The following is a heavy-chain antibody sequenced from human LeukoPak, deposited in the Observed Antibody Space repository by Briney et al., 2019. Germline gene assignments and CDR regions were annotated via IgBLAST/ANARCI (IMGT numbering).Heavy chain of an antibody. CDR1: GGSFSGYY. CDR2: INHSGST. Sequence: SETLSLTCAVYGGSFSGYYWSWIRQPPGKGLEWIGEINHSGSTNYNPSLKSRVTISVDTSKNQFSLKLSSVTAADTAVYYCARGRRGYSYGGGVPTKGTYYFDYWGQGTLVTVSS. V-gene: IGHV4-34*01. J-gene: IGHJ4*02. CDR3: ARGRRGYSYGGGVPTKGTYYFDY. D-gene: IGHD5-18*01.